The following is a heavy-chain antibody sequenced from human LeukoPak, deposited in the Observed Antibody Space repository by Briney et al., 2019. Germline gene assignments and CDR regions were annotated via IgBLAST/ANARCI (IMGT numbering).Heavy chain of an antibody. Sequence: SETLSLTCTVSGYSISIGYYWGWIRQPPGKGLEWIGIIHDSGGAYYNPSLRSRVTISVDTSKNQISLKLSSVTAADTAVYYCARAGHNYYGYFQQWGQGTLVTVSS. CDR1: GYSISIGYY. J-gene: IGHJ1*01. CDR2: IHDSGGA. D-gene: IGHD3-10*01. V-gene: IGHV4-38-2*02. CDR3: ARAGHNYYGYFQQ.